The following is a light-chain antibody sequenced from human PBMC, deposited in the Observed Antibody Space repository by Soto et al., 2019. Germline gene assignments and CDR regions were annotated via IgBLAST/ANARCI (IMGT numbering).Light chain of an antibody. Sequence: DIVMTQSPGTMSVSGGDRATLTCRASQSNRNKLAWYQQKAGQAPTLLIYGASASATGTPSRLSGSGSGTEFTLTISSLQSKDFAAYYCEEYNNYPRTFGQGTTV. CDR3: EEYNNYPRT. V-gene: IGKV3-15*01. CDR1: QSNRNK. J-gene: IGKJ1*01. CDR2: GAS.